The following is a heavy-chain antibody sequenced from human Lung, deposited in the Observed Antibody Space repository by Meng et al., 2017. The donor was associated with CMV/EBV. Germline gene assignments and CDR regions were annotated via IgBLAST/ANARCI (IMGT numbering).Heavy chain of an antibody. CDR1: GYTFTSSS. Sequence: VEVVQSGCELKKTGDSVKVSCQAAGYTFTSSSMNWVRHAPGQGLEWMGWININTGNPTYAQGFTGRFVFSLDTSVSTAYPQIDSLKADDTAVYYCARGNGWRFDYWGQGTLVTVSS. CDR2: ININTGNP. D-gene: IGHD6-19*01. V-gene: IGHV7-4-1*01. CDR3: ARGNGWRFDY. J-gene: IGHJ4*02.